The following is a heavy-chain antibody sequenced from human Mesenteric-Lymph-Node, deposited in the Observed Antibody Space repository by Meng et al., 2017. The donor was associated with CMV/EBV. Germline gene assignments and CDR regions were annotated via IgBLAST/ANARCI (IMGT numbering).Heavy chain of an antibody. D-gene: IGHD4-23*01. CDR1: GFTFSSYG. V-gene: IGHV3-30*02. CDR2: IRYDGSNK. Sequence: GESLKISCAASGFTFSSYGMHWVRQAPGKGLEWVAFIRYDGSNKYYADSVKGRFTISRDNSKNTLYLQMNSLRTEDTALYYCAKGWGAPLMTMVVTWIDYWGQGTLVTVSS. J-gene: IGHJ4*02. CDR3: AKGWGAPLMTMVVTWIDY.